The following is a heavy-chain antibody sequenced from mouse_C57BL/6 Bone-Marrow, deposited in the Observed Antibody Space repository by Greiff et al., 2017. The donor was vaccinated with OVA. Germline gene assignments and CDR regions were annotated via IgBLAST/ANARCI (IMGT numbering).Heavy chain of an antibody. CDR2: ILPSIGRT. J-gene: IGHJ4*01. Sequence: LQQSGSELRSPGSSVKLSCKDFDSEVFPIAYMSWVRQKPGHGFEWIGGILPSIGRTIYGEKFEDKATLDADTLSNTAYLELNSLTSEDSAIYYCARRNDGYYDYAMDYWGQGTSVTVSS. V-gene: IGHV15-2*01. CDR1: DSEVFPIAY. CDR3: ARRNDGYYDYAMDY. D-gene: IGHD2-3*01.